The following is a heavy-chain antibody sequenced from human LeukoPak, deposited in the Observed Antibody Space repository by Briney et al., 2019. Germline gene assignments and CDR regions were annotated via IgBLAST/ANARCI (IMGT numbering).Heavy chain of an antibody. CDR3: ASGDYHDSSGYPTYFDS. J-gene: IGHJ4*02. V-gene: IGHV3-30-3*01. D-gene: IGHD3-22*01. CDR2: ISYDGNNK. CDR1: GFTFSNYA. Sequence: GGSLRLSCAASGFTFSNYAMDWVRQAPGKRLEWVAVISYDGNNKYYADSVKGRFTISRDDSKNTLYLQMNSLRTEDTAVYYCASGDYHDSSGYPTYFDSWGQGTLVTVSS.